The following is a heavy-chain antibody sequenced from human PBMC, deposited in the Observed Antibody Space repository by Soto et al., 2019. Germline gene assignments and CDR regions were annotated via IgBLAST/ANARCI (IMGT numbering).Heavy chain of an antibody. CDR3: TTALDIVVYYYYGMDV. CDR1: GFTFSNAW. V-gene: IGHV3-15*07. CDR2: IKSKTDGGTT. Sequence: GGSLRLSCAASGFTFSNAWMNWVRQAPGKGLEWVGRIKSKTDGGTTDYAAPVKGRFTISRDDSKNTLYLQMNSLKTEDTAVYYCTTALDIVVYYYYGMDVWGQGTTVTVSS. D-gene: IGHD2-2*03. J-gene: IGHJ6*02.